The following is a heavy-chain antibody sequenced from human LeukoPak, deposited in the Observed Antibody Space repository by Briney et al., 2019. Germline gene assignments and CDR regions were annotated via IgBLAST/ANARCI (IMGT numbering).Heavy chain of an antibody. CDR3: ASSPGKKWIPQFDY. CDR1: GGSISSYY. V-gene: IGHV4-59*01. J-gene: IGHJ4*02. D-gene: IGHD5-12*01. Sequence: SETLSLTCTVSGGSISSYYWSWIRQPPGKGLEWIGYIYYSGSTNYNPSLKSRVTISVDTSKNQFSLKLSSVTAADTAVYYCASSPGKKWIPQFDYWGQGTLVTVSS. CDR2: IYYSGST.